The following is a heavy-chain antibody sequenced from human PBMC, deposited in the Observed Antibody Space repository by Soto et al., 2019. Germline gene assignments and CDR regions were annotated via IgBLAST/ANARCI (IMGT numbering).Heavy chain of an antibody. CDR1: GGTFSIYT. V-gene: IGHV1-69*01. D-gene: IGHD2-15*01. Sequence: QVQLVQSGAEVKKPGSSVKVSCKASGGTFSIYTINWVRQAPGQGLEWMGGINPIFGTANYAQKFQGRVTITADGSTSTAHVGVCSLGSDDTAVYYWARDYGHDWSGGNCYFYFWGQGTLVTVSS. CDR2: INPIFGTA. CDR3: ARDYGHDWSGGNCYFYF. J-gene: IGHJ4*02.